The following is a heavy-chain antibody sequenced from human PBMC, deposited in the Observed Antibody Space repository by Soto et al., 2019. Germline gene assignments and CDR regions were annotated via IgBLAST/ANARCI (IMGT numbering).Heavy chain of an antibody. D-gene: IGHD2-15*01. V-gene: IGHV1-69*01. CDR1: GGTFSSYA. J-gene: IGHJ4*02. CDR2: LTPIFGTA. Sequence: QVQLVQSGAEVKKPGSSVKVSCKASGGTFSSYAISWVRQAPGQGLEWMGGLTPIFGTANYAQKFQGRVTITADESTSTAYMELSSLRSEDTAVYYCAEAPGYCSGGSCYSGGNYWGQGTLVTVSS. CDR3: AEAPGYCSGGSCYSGGNY.